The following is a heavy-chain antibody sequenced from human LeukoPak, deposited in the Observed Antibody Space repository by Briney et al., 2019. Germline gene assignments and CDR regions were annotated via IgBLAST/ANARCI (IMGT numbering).Heavy chain of an antibody. CDR3: AKDMYGGNSVLLD. J-gene: IGHJ4*02. V-gene: IGHV3-9*01. D-gene: IGHD4-23*01. CDR1: GFTFDDYA. CDR2: ISWNSGSI. Sequence: GGSPRLSCAASGFTFDDYAMHWVRQAPGKGLEGVSGISWNSGSIDYADSVKGRFTISRDNAKNSLYLQMNSLRAEDTALYYCAKDMYGGNSVLLDWGQGTLVTVSS.